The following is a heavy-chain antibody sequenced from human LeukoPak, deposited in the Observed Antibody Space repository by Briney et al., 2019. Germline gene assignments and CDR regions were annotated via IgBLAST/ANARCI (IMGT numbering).Heavy chain of an antibody. CDR3: AKDPGEYYDFWSGYPYRNVDNWFDP. J-gene: IGHJ5*02. V-gene: IGHV3-23*01. CDR2: ISGSGGST. D-gene: IGHD3-3*01. CDR1: GFTFSSYA. Sequence: GGSLRLSCAASGFTFSSYAMSWVRQAPGKGLEWVSAISGSGGSTYYADSVKGRFTISRDNSKNTLYLQMNSLRAEDTAVYYCAKDPGEYYDFWSGYPYRNVDNWFDPWGQGTLVTVSS.